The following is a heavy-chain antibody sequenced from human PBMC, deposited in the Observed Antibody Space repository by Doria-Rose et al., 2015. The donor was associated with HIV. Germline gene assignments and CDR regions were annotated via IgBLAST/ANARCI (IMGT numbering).Heavy chain of an antibody. V-gene: IGHV2-26*01. CDR3: ARIKSSGWYHKYYFDF. D-gene: IGHD6-13*01. CDR1: GVSLSSPGMG. Sequence: QVNLKESGPVLVKPTETLTLTCTVSGVSLSSPGMGVSWIRQPPGQALEWLANIFSDDERSYKSSLKSRPTISTGTSNSQEVPTMTDMDPVNTATYYCARIKSSGWYHKYYFDFWGQGTLVIVSA. CDR2: IFSDDER. J-gene: IGHJ4*02.